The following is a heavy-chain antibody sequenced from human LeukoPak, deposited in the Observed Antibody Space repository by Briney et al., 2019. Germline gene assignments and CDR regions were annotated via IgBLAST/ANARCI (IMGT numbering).Heavy chain of an antibody. CDR1: GYTFTGYY. CDR2: INPNSGGT. V-gene: IGHV1-2*02. J-gene: IGHJ6*02. D-gene: IGHD2-2*01. CDR3: ARDRSSTSSYYYYYGMDV. Sequence: RASVKVSCKASGYTFTGYYMHWVRQAPGQGLEWMGWINPNSGGTDYAQKFQGRVTMTRDTSISTAYMELSRLRFDDTAVYYCARDRSSTSSYYYYYGMDVWGQGTTVTVSS.